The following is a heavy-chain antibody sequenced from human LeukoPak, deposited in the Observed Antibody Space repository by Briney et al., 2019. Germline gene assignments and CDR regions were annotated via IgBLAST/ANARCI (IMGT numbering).Heavy chain of an antibody. Sequence: SETLSLTCTVSAGSISSSRYYWGWIRQPPGKGLEWIGSIYYSGYTYSNPSLKSRVTISVDTSKNQFSLKLSSVTAADTAVYYCVSWGTSTSFDYWGQGNLVTVSS. J-gene: IGHJ4*02. CDR3: VSWGTSTSFDY. CDR1: AGSISSSRYY. CDR2: IYYSGYT. V-gene: IGHV4-39*01. D-gene: IGHD3-16*01.